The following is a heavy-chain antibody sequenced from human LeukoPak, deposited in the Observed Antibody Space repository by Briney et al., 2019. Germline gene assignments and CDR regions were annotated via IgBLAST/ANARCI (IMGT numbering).Heavy chain of an antibody. CDR3: AKVVGVLSYSSGSYFDY. V-gene: IGHV3-23*01. J-gene: IGHJ4*02. CDR1: GFTFSSYA. D-gene: IGHD6-19*01. CDR2: ISGSGNTT. Sequence: GGSLRLSCAASGFTFSSYAMSWVRQAPGKGLEWVSVISGSGNTTYYADSVKGRFTISRSNSKNTLYLQMNSLRAEDTAVYHCAKVVGVLSYSSGSYFDYWGQGTLVTVSS.